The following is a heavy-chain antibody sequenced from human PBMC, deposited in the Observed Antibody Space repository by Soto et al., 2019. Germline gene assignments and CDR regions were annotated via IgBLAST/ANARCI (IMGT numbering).Heavy chain of an antibody. Sequence: EVQLVESGGGLVQPGGSLRLSCAASGFTFSSYWMSWVRQAPGKGLEWVANIKQDGSEKYYVDSVKGRFTISRDNAKNSLYLQMNSLRAEDTAVYYCARDSSSSPPYYYYGMDVWGQGTTVTVSS. CDR3: ARDSSSSPPYYYYGMDV. CDR1: GFTFSSYW. J-gene: IGHJ6*02. CDR2: IKQDGSEK. D-gene: IGHD6-6*01. V-gene: IGHV3-7*01.